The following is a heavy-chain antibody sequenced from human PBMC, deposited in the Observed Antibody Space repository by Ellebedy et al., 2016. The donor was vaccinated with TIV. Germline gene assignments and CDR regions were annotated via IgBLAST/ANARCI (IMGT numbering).Heavy chain of an antibody. CDR1: GGSISSGDYY. V-gene: IGHV4-30-4*01. J-gene: IGHJ4*02. D-gene: IGHD3-22*01. CDR2: IYYSGST. CDR3: SRDQADYYDSNGYYSC. Sequence: SETLSLTCTVSGGSISSGDYYWSWIRQPPGKGLEWIGYIYYSGSTYYNPSLKSRVTVSVDTSKNQFSLKLSSVTAADTAVYYCSRDQADYYDSNGYYSCWGQGTLVTVSS.